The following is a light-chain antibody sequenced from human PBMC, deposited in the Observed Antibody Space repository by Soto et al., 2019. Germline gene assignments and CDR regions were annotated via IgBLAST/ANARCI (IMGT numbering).Light chain of an antibody. V-gene: IGKV1-5*01. CDR3: QQYERYSTWP. J-gene: IGKJ1*01. Sequence: DIQMTQSPSTLSAFVGDRVPVTCRATQSISRWLAWYQPTPGTAPKLXXYAASTLKSGVPSRFSGGGAGTEFTLTITSLQPDDFADYDGQQYERYSTWPFGQGTKV. CDR1: QSISRW. CDR2: AAS.